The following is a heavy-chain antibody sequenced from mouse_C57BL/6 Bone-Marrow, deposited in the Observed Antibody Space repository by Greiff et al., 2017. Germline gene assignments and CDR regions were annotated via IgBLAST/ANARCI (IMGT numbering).Heavy chain of an antibody. CDR2: INYDGSST. J-gene: IGHJ4*01. D-gene: IGHD2-4*01. CDR3: ARDHYEYDSYYYAMDY. CDR1: GFTFSDYY. V-gene: IGHV5-16*01. Sequence: EVNVVESEGGLVQPGSSMKLSCTASGFTFSDYYMAWVRQVPEKGLEWVANINYDGSSTYYLDSLKSRFIISRDNAKNILYLQMSSLKSEDTATYYCARDHYEYDSYYYAMDYWGQGTSVTVSS.